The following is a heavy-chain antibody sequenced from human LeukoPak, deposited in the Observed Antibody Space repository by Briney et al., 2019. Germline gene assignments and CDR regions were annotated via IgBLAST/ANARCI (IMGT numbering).Heavy chain of an antibody. D-gene: IGHD6-13*01. CDR1: GGSISSYY. Sequence: SETLSLTCTVSGGSISSYYWSWIRQPAGKGLEWIGRIYTSGSTNYNPSLKSRVTMSVDTSKNQFSLKLSSVTAADTAVYYCARVRYSSSWYYLDYWGQGTLVTVSS. J-gene: IGHJ4*02. CDR2: IYTSGST. V-gene: IGHV4-4*07. CDR3: ARVRYSSSWYYLDY.